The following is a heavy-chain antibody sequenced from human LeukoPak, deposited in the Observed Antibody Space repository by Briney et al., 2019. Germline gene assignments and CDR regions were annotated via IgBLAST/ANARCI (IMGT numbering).Heavy chain of an antibody. V-gene: IGHV1-2*02. CDR3: ARRYCSSTSSTVCAFDI. J-gene: IGHJ3*02. CDR1: GYTFTGYY. D-gene: IGHD2-2*01. CDR2: INPNSGYT. Sequence: ASVKVSCKASGYTFTGYYMHWVQEAPGQGLECMGWINPNSGYTNYAQKFQDRVTMTRDTSISTAYMELSSLRSDDTAVYYCARRYCSSTSSTVCAFDIWGQGTMVTVSS.